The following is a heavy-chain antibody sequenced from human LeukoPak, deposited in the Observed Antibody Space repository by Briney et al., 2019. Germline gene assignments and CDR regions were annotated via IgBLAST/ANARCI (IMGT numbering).Heavy chain of an antibody. D-gene: IGHD6-19*01. CDR1: GFTFSSYS. Sequence: PGGSLRLSCAASGFTFSSYSMNWVRQAPGKGLEWVSYISSSSSTIYYADSVKVRFTISRDNAKNSLYLQMNSLRAEDTAVYYCARPTTSGWYPHWGQGTMVTVSS. J-gene: IGHJ3*01. CDR2: ISSSSSTI. V-gene: IGHV3-48*01. CDR3: ARPTTSGWYPH.